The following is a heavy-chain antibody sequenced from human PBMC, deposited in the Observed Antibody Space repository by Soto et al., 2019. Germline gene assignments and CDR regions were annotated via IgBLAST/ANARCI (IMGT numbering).Heavy chain of an antibody. CDR2: INPGDSDT. CDR3: ASSYSSGWFYFDY. J-gene: IGHJ4*02. V-gene: IGHV5-51*01. Sequence: KISCGGSEFSFSKYKIGRVRKMPGKGLEWMGIINPGDSDTRYSPSFQGRVTMTRDTSISTASMELSRLRSDDTAVYYCASSYSSGWFYFDYWGQGTLVTVSS. CDR1: EFSFSKYK. D-gene: IGHD6-19*01.